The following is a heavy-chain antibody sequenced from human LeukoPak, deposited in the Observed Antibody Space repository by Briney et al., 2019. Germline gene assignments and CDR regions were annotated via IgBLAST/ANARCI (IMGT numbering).Heavy chain of an antibody. Sequence: AGSLRLSCAASGFTCSSYDRHWLRQAPGKGLEGVAVISYDGSNKYYADSVKGRFTISRDNSKNTLYLQMNSLRAEDTAVYYCARGAKPIFDYWGQGTLVIVSS. CDR3: ARGAKPIFDY. V-gene: IGHV3-30*04. J-gene: IGHJ4*02. CDR1: GFTCSSYD. CDR2: ISYDGSNK.